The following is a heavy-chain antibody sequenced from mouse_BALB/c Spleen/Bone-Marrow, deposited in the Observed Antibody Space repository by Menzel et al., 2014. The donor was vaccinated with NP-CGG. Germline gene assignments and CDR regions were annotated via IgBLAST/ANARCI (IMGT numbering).Heavy chain of an antibody. J-gene: IGHJ3*01. CDR3: TREADSPFAY. Sequence: QVQLQQPGAELVKPGASVKLSCKAPGYTFTSYYMYWVKQRPGQGLEWIGEINPSNGGTNFNEKFKSKATLTVDKSSSTAYMQLSSLTSEDSAVYHCTREADSPFAYWGQGTLLTVSA. CDR1: GYTFTSYY. V-gene: IGHV1S81*02. D-gene: IGHD2-4*01. CDR2: INPSNGGT.